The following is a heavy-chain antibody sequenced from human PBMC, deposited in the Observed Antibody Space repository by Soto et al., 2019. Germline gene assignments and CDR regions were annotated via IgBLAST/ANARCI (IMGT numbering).Heavy chain of an antibody. J-gene: IGHJ4*02. Sequence: GGSLRLSCAASGFTFSNAWMSWVRQAPGKGLEWVGRIKSKTDGGTTDYAAPVKGRFTISRDDSKNTLYLQMNSLKTEDTAVYYCTTVPRITIFGVVPEFDYWGQGTLVTVSS. CDR2: IKSKTDGGTT. CDR1: GFTFSNAW. V-gene: IGHV3-15*01. CDR3: TTVPRITIFGVVPEFDY. D-gene: IGHD3-3*01.